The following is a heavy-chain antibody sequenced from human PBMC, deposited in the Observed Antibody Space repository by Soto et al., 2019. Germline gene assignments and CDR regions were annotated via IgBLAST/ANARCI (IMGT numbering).Heavy chain of an antibody. CDR1: GFTLSDAW. CDR2: LQSKADGGTA. Sequence: EVQLVESGGGLVKPGGSLRLSCAASGFTLSDAWMSWVRQAPGKGLEWGGRLQSKADGGTADLAAPVKGRFTLSRDDSKNTLYLEMNSLKTEDTAVYYCTTDLTAVTTGYFDCWGQGTLVTVSS. J-gene: IGHJ4*02. V-gene: IGHV3-15*01. D-gene: IGHD4-17*01. CDR3: TTDLTAVTTGYFDC.